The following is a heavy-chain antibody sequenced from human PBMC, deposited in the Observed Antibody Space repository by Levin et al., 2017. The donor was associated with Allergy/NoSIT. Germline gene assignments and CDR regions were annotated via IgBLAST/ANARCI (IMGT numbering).Heavy chain of an antibody. V-gene: IGHV3-74*01. CDR1: GFTFSTYW. Sequence: LSLTCAASGFTFSTYWMHWVRQAPGKGLVWVSRISTDGSSTNYADSVKGRFIVSRDNTKNTLYLHMNSLRAEDTAVYYCARDPDLGYWGQGTLVTVSS. J-gene: IGHJ4*02. CDR2: ISTDGSST. CDR3: ARDPDLGY.